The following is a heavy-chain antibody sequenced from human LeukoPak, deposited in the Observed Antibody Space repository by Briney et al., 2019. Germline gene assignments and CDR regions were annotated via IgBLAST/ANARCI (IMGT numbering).Heavy chain of an antibody. CDR1: GFTISSYA. CDR2: LSPHGNYE. D-gene: IGHD2-2*03. J-gene: IGHJ4*02. V-gene: IGHV3-33*08. CDR3: ARDWIDRSLDY. Sequence: PGGSLRLSCAASGFTISSYAMSWVRQAPGKGLEWVAVLSPHGNYEYYADSVQGRFTISRDDSKNTVYLQMNSLRDEDTAVYYCARDWIDRSLDYWGQGTLVTVSS.